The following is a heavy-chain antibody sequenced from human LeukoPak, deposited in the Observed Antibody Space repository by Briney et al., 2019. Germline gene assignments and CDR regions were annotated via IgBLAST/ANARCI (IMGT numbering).Heavy chain of an antibody. V-gene: IGHV3-33*01. CDR1: GFTFSNYG. CDR2: IRYDGTNN. D-gene: IGHD5-24*01. J-gene: IGHJ5*02. Sequence: PGGSLRLSCAASGFTFSNYGMHWVRQAPGKGLEWVAVIRYDGTNNYYADSVRGRFSISRDNSKNTLYLQMNSLRADDTAVYYCARVKVEMATIGWLDPWGQGTLVTVSS. CDR3: ARVKVEMATIGWLDP.